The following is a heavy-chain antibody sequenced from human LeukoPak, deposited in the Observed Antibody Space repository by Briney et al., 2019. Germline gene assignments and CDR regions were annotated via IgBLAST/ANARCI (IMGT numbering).Heavy chain of an antibody. CDR1: GYTFTGYY. D-gene: IGHD5-18*01. CDR3: ARGRKDTAMVNLDY. CDR2: ISAYNGNT. V-gene: IGHV1-18*04. Sequence: ASVKVSCKASGYTFTGYYMHWVRQAPGQGLEWMGWISAYNGNTNYAQKLQGRVTMTTDTSTSTAYMELRSLRSDDTAVYYCARGRKDTAMVNLDYWGQGTLVTVSS. J-gene: IGHJ4*02.